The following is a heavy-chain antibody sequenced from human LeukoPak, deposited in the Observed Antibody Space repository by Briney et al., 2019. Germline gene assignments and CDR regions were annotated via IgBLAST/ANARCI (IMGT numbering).Heavy chain of an antibody. CDR2: INPSGGST. CDR3: ARDGAYCGGDRYHLLDY. J-gene: IGHJ4*02. CDR1: GYTFTSYY. V-gene: IGHV1-46*01. D-gene: IGHD2-21*02. Sequence: ASVKVSCTASGYTFTSYYMHWVRQAPGQGLEWMGIINPSGGSTSYAQKFQGRVTMTRDTSTSTVYMELSSLRSEDTAVYYCARDGAYCGGDRYHLLDYWGQGTLVTVSS.